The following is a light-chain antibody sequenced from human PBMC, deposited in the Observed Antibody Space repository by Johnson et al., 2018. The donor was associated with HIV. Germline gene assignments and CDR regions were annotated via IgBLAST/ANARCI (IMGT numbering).Light chain of an antibody. CDR2: DNN. CDR3: GTWDSSVSGFV. J-gene: IGLJ1*01. V-gene: IGLV1-51*01. Sequence: QSVLTQPPSVSAAPGQKVTISCSGSSSNIGNNYVSWYQQLPGTAPKLLIYDNNKRPSGTPDRVSGSKSGTSATLGITGLQTGDEAYYYCGTWDSSVSGFVFGTGTKVTVL. CDR1: SSNIGNNY.